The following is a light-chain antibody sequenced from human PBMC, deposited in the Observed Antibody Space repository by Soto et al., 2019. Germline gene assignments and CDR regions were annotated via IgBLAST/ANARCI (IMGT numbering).Light chain of an antibody. CDR3: SSSTSSSTQV. CDR1: SSDVGAYNY. CDR2: EVS. V-gene: IGLV2-14*01. Sequence: QSVLTQPASVSGSPGQSISISCTGTSSDVGAYNYVSWYQQHPGKAPKLMIYEVSNRPSGVSNRFSGSKSGNTASLTISGLQAEDEADYYCSSSTSSSTQVFGTGAKLTVL. J-gene: IGLJ1*01.